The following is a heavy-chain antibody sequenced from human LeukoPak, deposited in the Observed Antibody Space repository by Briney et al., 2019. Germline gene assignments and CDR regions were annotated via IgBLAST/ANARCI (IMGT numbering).Heavy chain of an antibody. CDR2: MNPNSGNT. CDR3: ARVPFYYDSSGYYYKSDFDY. V-gene: IGHV1-8*01. CDR1: GYTFTSYD. Sequence: GASVKVSCKASGYTFTSYDINWVRQATGPGLEWMGWMNPNSGNTGYAQKFQGRVTMTRNTSISTAYMELSSLRSEDTAVYYCARVPFYYDSSGYYYKSDFDYWGQGTLVTVSS. J-gene: IGHJ4*02. D-gene: IGHD3-22*01.